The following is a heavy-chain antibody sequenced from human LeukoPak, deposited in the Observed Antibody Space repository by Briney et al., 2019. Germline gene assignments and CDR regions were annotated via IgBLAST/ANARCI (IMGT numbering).Heavy chain of an antibody. D-gene: IGHD2-15*01. V-gene: IGHV4-39*07. CDR2: IYYSGST. J-gene: IGHJ4*02. Sequence: SETLSLTCTVSGGSISSSSYYWGWIRQPPGKGLEWIGSIYYSGSTYYNPSLKSRVTISVDTSKNQFSLKLSSVTAADTAVYYCARDHLVAATPFDYWGQGTPVTVSS. CDR1: GGSISSSSYY. CDR3: ARDHLVAATPFDY.